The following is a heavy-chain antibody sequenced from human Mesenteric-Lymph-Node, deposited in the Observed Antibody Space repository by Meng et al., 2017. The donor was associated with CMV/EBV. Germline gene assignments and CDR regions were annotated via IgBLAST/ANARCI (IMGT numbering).Heavy chain of an antibody. V-gene: IGHV3-23*01. Sequence: GESLKISCAAPGFSFSNYVMTWVRQAPGKGLEWVSSIIGSGDSTFYADFVRGRFTISRDNFRKTLYLQMNSLRAEDTALYYCAKGKGTSILDWFDPWGQGTLVTVSS. D-gene: IGHD1-1*01. CDR1: GFSFSNYV. CDR3: AKGKGTSILDWFDP. CDR2: IIGSGDST. J-gene: IGHJ5*02.